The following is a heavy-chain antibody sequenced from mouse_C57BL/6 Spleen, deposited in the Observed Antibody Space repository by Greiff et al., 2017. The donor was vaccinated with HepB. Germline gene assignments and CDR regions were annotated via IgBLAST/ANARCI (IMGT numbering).Heavy chain of an antibody. CDR1: GFTFSSYA. J-gene: IGHJ2*01. V-gene: IGHV5-4*01. CDR2: ISDGGSYT. CDR3: ARDGDYGYDREYYFDY. D-gene: IGHD2-2*01. Sequence: DVMLVESGGGLVKPGGSLKLSCAASGFTFSSYAMSWVRQTPEKRLEWVATISDGGSYTYYPDNVKGRFTISRDNAKNNLYLQMSHLKSEDTAMYYCARDGDYGYDREYYFDYWGQGTTLTVSS.